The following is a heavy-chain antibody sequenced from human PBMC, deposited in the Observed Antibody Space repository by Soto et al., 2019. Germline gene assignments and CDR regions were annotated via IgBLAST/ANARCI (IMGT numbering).Heavy chain of an antibody. Sequence: GESLKISCKGSGYSFTSYWIGWVRQMPGKGLEWMGIIYPGDSDTRYSPSFQGQATISADKSISTAYLQWSSLKASDTAMYYCARPLVATTSTGYYYGMDVWGQGTTVTVSS. J-gene: IGHJ6*02. CDR3: ARPLVATTSTGYYYGMDV. CDR2: IYPGDSDT. V-gene: IGHV5-51*01. CDR1: GYSFTSYW. D-gene: IGHD5-12*01.